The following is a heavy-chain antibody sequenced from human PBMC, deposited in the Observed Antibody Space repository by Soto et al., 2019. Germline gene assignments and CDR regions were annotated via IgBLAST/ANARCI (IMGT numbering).Heavy chain of an antibody. J-gene: IGHJ4*02. CDR1: GGSFNRHT. D-gene: IGHD3-22*01. Sequence: QVQLVQSGAEVGKPGSSVRVSCKASGGSFNRHTISWVRQAPGQGLEWMGGIIPIFGTANHAQKFQGRVTIIADVSTSTVYMELSSLRSDDTAIYYCARGWGYDSTDYYYAYWGQGTLVIVSS. CDR3: ARGWGYDSTDYYYAY. V-gene: IGHV1-69*01. CDR2: IIPIFGTA.